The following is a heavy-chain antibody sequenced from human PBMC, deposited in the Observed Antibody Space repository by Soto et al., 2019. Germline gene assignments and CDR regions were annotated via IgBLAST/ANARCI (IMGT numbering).Heavy chain of an antibody. CDR1: GGSVSSGTYY. J-gene: IGHJ5*01. CDR2: VDYSGST. CDR3: VTDYLLTGFHT. V-gene: IGHV4-61*01. Sequence: SETLSLTCTVSGGSVSSGTYYWSWIRQPPGTGLEWIGYVDYSGSTIYNPSLKSRVAMSIDTSKNQFSPELKSVPAADTATHYCVTDYLLTGFHTWGHGTLVTVSS. D-gene: IGHD3-9*01.